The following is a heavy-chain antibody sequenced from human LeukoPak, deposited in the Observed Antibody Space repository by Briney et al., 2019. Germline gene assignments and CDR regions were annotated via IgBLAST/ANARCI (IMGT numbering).Heavy chain of an antibody. J-gene: IGHJ4*02. V-gene: IGHV4-59*01. CDR1: GGSISSYY. Sequence: PSETLSLTCSVSGGSISSYYWSWIRQPPGKGLEWIGYIYDSGSTNYNPSLKSRVTISADTSKNQFSLKLSSVTAADTAVYYCARGYFRGGSCVDYGGQGPRVTVSS. D-gene: IGHD2-15*01. CDR3: ARGYFRGGSCVDY. CDR2: IYDSGST.